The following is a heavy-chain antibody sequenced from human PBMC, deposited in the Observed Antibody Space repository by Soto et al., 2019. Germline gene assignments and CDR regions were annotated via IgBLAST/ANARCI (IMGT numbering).Heavy chain of an antibody. Sequence: QVQLVQSGAEVKKPGSSVNVSCKASGGTFSSYAISWVRQAPGQGLEWMGGIIPIFGTANYAQKFQGRVTITADESTSTAYMELSSLRSEDTAVYYCARAFQLLSPLVYGMDVWGQGTTVTVSS. CDR1: GGTFSSYA. CDR3: ARAFQLLSPLVYGMDV. J-gene: IGHJ6*02. CDR2: IIPIFGTA. V-gene: IGHV1-69*12. D-gene: IGHD2-2*01.